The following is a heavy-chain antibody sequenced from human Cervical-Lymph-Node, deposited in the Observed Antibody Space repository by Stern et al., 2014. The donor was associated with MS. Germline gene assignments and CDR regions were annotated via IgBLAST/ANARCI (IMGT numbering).Heavy chain of an antibody. Sequence: QMQLVQSGAKVKKPGSSVKVSCKASGGTFKNYAIRLVRQAPGQGLEYMGGIIPGVGTTSYAQKFQGRVTMTADESTGTAYMELSSLRSEDTAVYYCARDRRTYYFDFWGQGTLVTVSS. CDR3: ARDRRTYYFDF. CDR2: IIPGVGTT. V-gene: IGHV1-69*01. J-gene: IGHJ4*02. CDR1: GGTFKNYA. D-gene: IGHD3/OR15-3a*01.